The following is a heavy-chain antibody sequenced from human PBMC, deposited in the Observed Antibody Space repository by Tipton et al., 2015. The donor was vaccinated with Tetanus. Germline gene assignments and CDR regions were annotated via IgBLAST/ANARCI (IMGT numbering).Heavy chain of an antibody. Sequence: SLRLSCSASGFIFSNYWMSWVRQAPGKGLEWVANMNRNGGGKYYVDSVKGRFTISRDEAKKSVYLEMNSLTVGDTAVYYCARDRGEDWTNFYYMDVWGKGATVIVSS. CDR1: GFIFSNYW. CDR2: MNRNGGGK. CDR3: ARDRGEDWTNFYYMDV. V-gene: IGHV3-7*01. D-gene: IGHD3/OR15-3a*01. J-gene: IGHJ6*03.